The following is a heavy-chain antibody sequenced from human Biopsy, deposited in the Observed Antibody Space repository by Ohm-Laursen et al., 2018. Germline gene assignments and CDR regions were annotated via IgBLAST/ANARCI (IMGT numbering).Heavy chain of an antibody. V-gene: IGHV4-59*08. D-gene: IGHD6-19*01. CDR3: ATTTMDTSGWFGNYFDS. J-gene: IGHJ4*02. CDR1: SGSISSYY. CDR2: IDYRGST. Sequence: GTLSLTCTVSSGSISSYYWSWIRQPPGKGLEWIGYIDYRGSTKYNPSLRSRVTMSIDTSRNQFSLKLSSVTAADTAVYYCATTTMDTSGWFGNYFDSWGQGTLVTVSS.